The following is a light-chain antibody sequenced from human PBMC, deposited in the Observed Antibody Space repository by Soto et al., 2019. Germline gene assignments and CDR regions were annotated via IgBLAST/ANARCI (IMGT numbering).Light chain of an antibody. CDR3: HQYDNVPQT. CDR2: DAS. CDR1: QDIGNF. J-gene: IGKJ2*01. V-gene: IGKV1-33*01. Sequence: DIQMTQSPSSLSASVGDRVTITCQASQDIGNFLNWYQQKPGTAPKLMIYDASNLQTEVPSRFRGSGSRTHFTFTISSVQPEDSATYYCHQYDNVPQTFSQGTKLEIK.